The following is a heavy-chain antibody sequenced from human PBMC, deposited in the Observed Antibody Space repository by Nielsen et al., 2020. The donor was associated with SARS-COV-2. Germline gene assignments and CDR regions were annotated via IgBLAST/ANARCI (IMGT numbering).Heavy chain of an antibody. V-gene: IGHV4-38-2*02. CDR3: ARDAVAGDY. D-gene: IGHD6-13*01. CDR2: ISHRGST. J-gene: IGHJ4*02. Sequence: SETLSLTCTVSGYSITIGYYWGWIRQAPGKGLEWIGSISHRGSTYYNPSLESRVTISRDTSKNQFSLRLNSVTAADTAIYYYARDAVAGDYWGQGTLVTVSP. CDR1: GYSITIGYY.